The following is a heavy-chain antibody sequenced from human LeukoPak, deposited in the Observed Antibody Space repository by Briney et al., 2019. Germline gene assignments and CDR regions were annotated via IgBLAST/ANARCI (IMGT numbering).Heavy chain of an antibody. CDR3: ARFIAAPYYFDY. V-gene: IGHV3-21*01. D-gene: IGHD6-13*01. CDR1: GFTFSSNS. CDR2: ISSSRSYI. Sequence: AGSLTLSCAASGFTFSSNSTNRVRQAPGKGLEWVSFISSSRSYIYYADSVKGRFTISRDNAKNSPYLQMNSLRAEHTAVYYCARFIAAPYYFDYWGRGTLVTVSS. J-gene: IGHJ4*02.